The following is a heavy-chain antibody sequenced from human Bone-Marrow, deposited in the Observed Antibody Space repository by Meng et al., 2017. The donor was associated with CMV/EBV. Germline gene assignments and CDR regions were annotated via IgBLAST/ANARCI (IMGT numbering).Heavy chain of an antibody. CDR3: ARFGGVIVGYYYYGMDV. CDR2: IIPILGIA. V-gene: IGHV1-69*04. Sequence: SVKVSCKASGYTFTSYGISWVRQAPGQGLEWMGRIIPILGIANYAQKFQGRVTITADKSTSTAYMELSSLRSEDTAVYYCARFGGVIVGYYYYGMDVWGQGTTVTVSS. J-gene: IGHJ6*02. CDR1: GYTFTSYG. D-gene: IGHD3-16*02.